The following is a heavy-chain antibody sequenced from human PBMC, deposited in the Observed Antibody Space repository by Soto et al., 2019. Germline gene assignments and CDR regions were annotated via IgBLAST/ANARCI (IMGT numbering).Heavy chain of an antibody. D-gene: IGHD1-1*01. CDR2: ISAYNGNT. J-gene: IGHJ6*02. CDR3: VRTGTTRNYYYGMDV. Sequence: QVQLVQSGAEVKKPGASVKVSCKASGYTFTSYGISWVRQAPGQGLEWMGWISAYNGNTNYAQKLQGRVTMTTDTSXXTAYMELRSLRSDDTAVYYCVRTGTTRNYYYGMDVWGQGTTVTVSS. CDR1: GYTFTSYG. V-gene: IGHV1-18*01.